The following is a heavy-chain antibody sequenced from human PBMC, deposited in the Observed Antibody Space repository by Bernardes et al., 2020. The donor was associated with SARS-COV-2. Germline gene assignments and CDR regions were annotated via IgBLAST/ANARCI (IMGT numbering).Heavy chain of an antibody. CDR2: ISSSSSYI. D-gene: IGHD6-6*01. CDR1: GFTFRSYS. CDR3: ARGLAARPNYFDY. V-gene: IGHV3-21*01. Sequence: GGSLRLSCVASGFTFRSYSMNWVRQAPGTGLEWVSSISSSSSYIYYADSVKGRFTISRDNAKNSLYLQMNSLRAEDTAVYYCARGLAARPNYFDYWGQGTLVTFSS. J-gene: IGHJ4*02.